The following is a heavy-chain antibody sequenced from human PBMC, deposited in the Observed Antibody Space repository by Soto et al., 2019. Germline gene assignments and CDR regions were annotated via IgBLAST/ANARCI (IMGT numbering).Heavy chain of an antibody. CDR3: VGEVASGY. CDR2: ISRDGSTM. D-gene: IGHD2-21*01. CDR1: GVTLSNFG. V-gene: IGHV3-30*03. Sequence: QVQLVESGGGVVQPGRSLRLSCAASGVTLSNFGMHWVRQAPGKGLEWEAVISRDGSTMFYADSVKGRFTISRDSSRNTLYLQMNSLRAEDTAVYHCVGEVASGYWGQGTLVTVSS. J-gene: IGHJ4*02.